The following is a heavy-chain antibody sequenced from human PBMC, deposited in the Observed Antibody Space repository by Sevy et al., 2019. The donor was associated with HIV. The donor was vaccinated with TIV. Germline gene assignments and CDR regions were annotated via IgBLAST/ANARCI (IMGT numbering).Heavy chain of an antibody. CDR3: ATHASDYDSTGYLERDAFDI. CDR2: IYAGGST. Sequence: GGSLRLSCAASGFTFSNYAMNWVRQAPGKGLEWVSVIYAGGSTYYADSVKGRFTISRDNSKNTLYLQMNSLRAEDTAVYYCATHASDYDSTGYLERDAFDIWGQGTMVTVSS. D-gene: IGHD3-22*01. J-gene: IGHJ3*02. CDR1: GFTFSNYA. V-gene: IGHV3-53*01.